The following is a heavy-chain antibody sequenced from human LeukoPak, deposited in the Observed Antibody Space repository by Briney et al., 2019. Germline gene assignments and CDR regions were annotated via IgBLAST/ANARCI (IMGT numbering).Heavy chain of an antibody. CDR1: GGSISSGSYY. J-gene: IGHJ3*02. CDR2: IYTSGST. D-gene: IGHD2-2*01. V-gene: IGHV4-61*02. Sequence: PSETLSLTCTVSGGSISSGSYYWSWIRQPAGKGLEWIGRIYTSGSTNYNPSLKSRVTISVDTSKNQFSLKLSSVTAADTAVYYCAREDIVVVPAAAQGAFDIWGQGTMVTVSS. CDR3: AREDIVVVPAAAQGAFDI.